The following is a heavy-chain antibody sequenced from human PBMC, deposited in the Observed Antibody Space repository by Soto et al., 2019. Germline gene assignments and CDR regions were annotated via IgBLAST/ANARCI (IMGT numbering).Heavy chain of an antibody. CDR2: TGSGTGPG. Sequence: ASVKVSCKASGGSLSTNPISWVRQAPGQGLEWMGGTGSGTGPGNHAQKFQGRLTVTADKSTSTVYMELTNLSSEDTAVYYCARVGGSYSYWFDPWGQGTLVTVS. D-gene: IGHD1-26*01. CDR1: GGSLSTNP. V-gene: IGHV1-69*06. CDR3: ARVGGSYSYWFDP. J-gene: IGHJ5*02.